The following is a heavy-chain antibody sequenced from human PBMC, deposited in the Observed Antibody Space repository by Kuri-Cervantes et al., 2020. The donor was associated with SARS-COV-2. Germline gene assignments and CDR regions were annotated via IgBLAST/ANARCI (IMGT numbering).Heavy chain of an antibody. CDR3: ARGSGPALYYFDY. Sequence: SETLSLTCTVSGGSISSYYWSWIRQPPGKGLEWIGYIYYSGSTNYNPSLKSRVTISVDTSKNQFSLKLSSVTAADTAVYYCARGSGPALYYFDYWGQGTLVTVSS. CDR1: GGSISSYY. CDR2: IYYSGST. V-gene: IGHV4-59*12. J-gene: IGHJ4*02.